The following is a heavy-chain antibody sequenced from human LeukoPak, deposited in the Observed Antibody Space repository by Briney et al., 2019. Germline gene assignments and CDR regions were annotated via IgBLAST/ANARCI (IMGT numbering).Heavy chain of an antibody. CDR3: ARQTGWNYDSSGYYLSYFDY. Sequence: GESLKISCKGSGYSFTSYWIGWVRQMPGKGLEWMGIIYPGDSDTRYSPSFQGQVTISADKSISTAYLQWSSLKASDTAMYYCARQTGWNYDSSGYYLSYFDYWGQGTLVTVSS. CDR2: IYPGDSDT. J-gene: IGHJ4*02. V-gene: IGHV5-51*01. D-gene: IGHD3-22*01. CDR1: GYSFTSYW.